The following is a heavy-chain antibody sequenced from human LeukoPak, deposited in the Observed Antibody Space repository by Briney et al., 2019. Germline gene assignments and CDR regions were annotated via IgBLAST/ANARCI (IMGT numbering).Heavy chain of an antibody. D-gene: IGHD3-22*01. Sequence: GASVKVSCKASGYTFSGSYIHWVRQAPGQGFEWMGIINPSGGSTSYAQKFQGRVTMTRDMSTSTLYMELSGLRSEDTAVYYCARDPQATVYRSGHIDYWGQGTLVTVSS. J-gene: IGHJ4*02. CDR2: INPSGGST. CDR1: GYTFSGSY. V-gene: IGHV1-46*01. CDR3: ARDPQATVYRSGHIDY.